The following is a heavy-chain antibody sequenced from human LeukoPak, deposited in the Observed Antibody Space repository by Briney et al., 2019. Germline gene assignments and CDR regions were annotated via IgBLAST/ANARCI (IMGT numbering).Heavy chain of an antibody. CDR2: IYSGGST. V-gene: IGHV3-53*01. J-gene: IGHJ6*04. CDR1: GFTVSSNY. CDR3: ARGYLGELIPTYIV. Sequence: GGSLRLSCAASGFTVSSNYMSWVRQAPGKGLEWVSVIYSGGSTYYADSVKGRFTISRDNSKNTLYLQMNSLRAEDTAVYYCARGYLGELIPTYIVWGKGTTVTVSS. D-gene: IGHD3-10*01.